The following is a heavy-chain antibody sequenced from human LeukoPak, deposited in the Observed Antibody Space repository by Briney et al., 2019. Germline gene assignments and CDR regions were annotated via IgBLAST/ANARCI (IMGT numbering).Heavy chain of an antibody. J-gene: IGHJ4*02. CDR2: IIPILGIA. V-gene: IGHV1-69*04. CDR3: ARRASGQYYFDY. D-gene: IGHD6-19*01. CDR1: GGTFSSYA. Sequence: ASVKVSCKASGGTFSSYAISWVRQAPGQGLEWMGRIIPILGIANYAQKFQGRVTITADKSTSTAYMELSSPRSEDTAVYYCARRASGQYYFDYWGQGTLVTVSS.